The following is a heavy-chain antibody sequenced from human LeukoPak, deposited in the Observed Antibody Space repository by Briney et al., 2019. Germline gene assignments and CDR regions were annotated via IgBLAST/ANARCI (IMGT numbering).Heavy chain of an antibody. J-gene: IGHJ4*02. CDR3: ARAVGNDILTGYYDY. CDR1: GGSISSYY. D-gene: IGHD3-9*01. CDR2: IYYSGST. V-gene: IGHV4-59*01. Sequence: SETLSLTCTVSGGSISSYYWSWIRQPPGKGLEWIGYIYYSGSTNYNPSLKSRVTISVDTSKNQFSLKLSSVTAADTAVYYCARAVGNDILTGYYDYWGQGTLVTVSS.